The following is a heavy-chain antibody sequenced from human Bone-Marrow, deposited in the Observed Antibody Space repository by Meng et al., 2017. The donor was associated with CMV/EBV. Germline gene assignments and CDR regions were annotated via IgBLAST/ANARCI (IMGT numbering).Heavy chain of an antibody. D-gene: IGHD2-2*02. CDR3: AKGVGYCSSTSCYTAADY. J-gene: IGHJ4*02. V-gene: IGHV3-23*01. CDR1: GFTFRSYA. Sequence: GGSLRLSCAASGFTFRSYAMSWVRQAPGKGLEWVSAISGSGGSTYYADSVKGRFTISRDNSKNTLYLQMNSLRAEDTAVYYCAKGVGYCSSTSCYTAADYWGQGTLVTVSS. CDR2: ISGSGGST.